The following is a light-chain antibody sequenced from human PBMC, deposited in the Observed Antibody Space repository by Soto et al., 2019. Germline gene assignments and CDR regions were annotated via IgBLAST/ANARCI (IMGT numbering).Light chain of an antibody. CDR2: RNT. J-gene: IGLJ2*01. CDR1: SSNIGNNY. V-gene: IGLV1-47*01. CDR3: TAWDDSLSGVV. Sequence: QLVLTQPPSASGTPGQRVTVSCSGTSSNIGNNYVCWYQQLPGTAPKLLIYRNTQRPSGVPDRFSGSKSGTSASLAISGLRSDDEAEYYCTAWDDSLSGVVFGGGTKLTVL.